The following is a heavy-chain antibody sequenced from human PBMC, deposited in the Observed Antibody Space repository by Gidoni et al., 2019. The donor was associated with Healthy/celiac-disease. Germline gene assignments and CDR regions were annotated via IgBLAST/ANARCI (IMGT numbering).Heavy chain of an antibody. J-gene: IGHJ6*03. Sequence: QVQLQESGPGLVKPSQTLSLTCTVSGGSISSGGYYWSWIRQHPGKGLEWIGYIYYSGSTYYNPSLKSLVTISVDTSKNQFSLKLSSVTAADTAVYYCARVTRYCTNGVCYSDYYYYYMDVWGKGTTVTVSS. CDR1: GGSISSGGYY. CDR3: ARVTRYCTNGVCYSDYYYYYMDV. CDR2: IYYSGST. V-gene: IGHV4-31*01. D-gene: IGHD2-8*01.